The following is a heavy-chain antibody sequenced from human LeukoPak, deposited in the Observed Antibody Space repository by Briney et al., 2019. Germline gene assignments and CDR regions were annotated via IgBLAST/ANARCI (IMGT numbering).Heavy chain of an antibody. V-gene: IGHV4-39*01. D-gene: IGHD5-24*01. CDR1: GGSISSRPYH. CDR2: LYYSGST. J-gene: IGHJ4*02. Sequence: SETLSLTCTVSGGSISSRPYHWGWIRQSPGKGLECIGSLYYSGSTYYNPSLKSRVTISVDTSKKQLSLKLSSVTAADTAVYYCARRVEMATTFFDYWGQGTLVTVSS. CDR3: ARRVEMATTFFDY.